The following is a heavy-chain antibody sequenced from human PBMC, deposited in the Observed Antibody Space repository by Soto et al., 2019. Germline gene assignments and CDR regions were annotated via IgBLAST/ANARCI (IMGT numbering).Heavy chain of an antibody. CDR2: INPNSGGT. D-gene: IGHD1-7*01. Sequence: ASVKVSCKASGYTFTGYYMHWVRQAPGQGLEWMGWINPNSGGTNYAQKFQGRVTMTRDTSISTAYMELSRLRSDDTAVYYCARVPPYNWNWNAFDIWRQGTMVTASS. J-gene: IGHJ3*02. CDR3: ARVPPYNWNWNAFDI. CDR1: GYTFTGYY. V-gene: IGHV1-2*02.